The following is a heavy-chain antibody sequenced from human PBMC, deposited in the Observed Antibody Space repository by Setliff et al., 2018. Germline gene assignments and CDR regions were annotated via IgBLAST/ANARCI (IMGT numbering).Heavy chain of an antibody. CDR2: ISYDGTYK. V-gene: IGHV3-30-3*01. CDR1: GFTFTSYD. J-gene: IGHJ4*02. D-gene: IGHD6-6*01. CDR3: ARALPSIHIDY. Sequence: GGSLRLSCAASGFTFTSYDVHWVRQAPGKGLEWVAVISYDGTYKNFVDSVKARFTISRDNSKDTLYLQMNSLRSEDTAVYYCARALPSIHIDYWGQGTLVTVSS.